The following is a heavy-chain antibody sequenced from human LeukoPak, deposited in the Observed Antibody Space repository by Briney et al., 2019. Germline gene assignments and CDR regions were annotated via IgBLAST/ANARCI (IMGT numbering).Heavy chain of an antibody. V-gene: IGHV3-23*01. CDR2: ISGSGGST. D-gene: IGHD3-10*01. Sequence: PGGSLRLSCAASGFTFSSYAMSWVRQAPGKGLEWVSAISGSGGSTYYADFVKGRFTISRDNSKNTLYLQMNSLRAEDTAVYYCAKDVNPLYYYGSGSPNWGQGTLVTVSS. CDR1: GFTFSSYA. CDR3: AKDVNPLYYYGSGSPN. J-gene: IGHJ4*02.